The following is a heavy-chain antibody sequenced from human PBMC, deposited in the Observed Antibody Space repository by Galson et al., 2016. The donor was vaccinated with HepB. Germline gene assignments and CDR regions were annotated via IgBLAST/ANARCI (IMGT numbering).Heavy chain of an antibody. D-gene: IGHD3-9*01. J-gene: IGHJ4*02. V-gene: IGHV4-59*01. CDR3: AAAHRYSDWTGGFDL. CDR2: IYHSGST. Sequence: LSLTCTVSGGSITSYYWTWIRQFPGKGLEWIGNIYHSGSTSYNPSLRSRVTISVDTSKSQFSLKVTSVTTADTAVYYCAAAHRYSDWTGGFDLWGQGSLVTVSS. CDR1: GGSITSYY.